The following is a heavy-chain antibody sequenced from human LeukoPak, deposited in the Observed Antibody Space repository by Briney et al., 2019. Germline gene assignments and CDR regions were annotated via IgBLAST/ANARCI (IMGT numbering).Heavy chain of an antibody. CDR3: GEDCSGGSCIDH. CDR2: ISYDGSNK. J-gene: IGHJ4*02. D-gene: IGHD2-15*01. V-gene: IGHV3-30*18. Sequence: PGGSLRLSCAVSGFTFRSYDMQRVGQAPGKGLEWVAVISYDGSNKHYADSVKGRFTISRDNSKNTLYLQMNSLGGEDTAVYYCGEDCSGGSCIDHWGEGTLVTVSS. CDR1: GFTFRSYD.